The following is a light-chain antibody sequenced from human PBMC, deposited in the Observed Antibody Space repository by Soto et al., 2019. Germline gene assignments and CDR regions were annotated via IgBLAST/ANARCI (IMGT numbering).Light chain of an antibody. V-gene: IGKV1-12*01. J-gene: IGKJ4*01. Sequence: DIQMTQSPSSVSASVGDRVTITCRASQGISNWLAWYQQQPGKAPKLLISSAYTLQRGVPSRFSGGGSGTHFTLIISSLQPEDFATYYCQQTNTFLPLTFGGGTKVEIK. CDR2: SAY. CDR1: QGISNW. CDR3: QQTNTFLPLT.